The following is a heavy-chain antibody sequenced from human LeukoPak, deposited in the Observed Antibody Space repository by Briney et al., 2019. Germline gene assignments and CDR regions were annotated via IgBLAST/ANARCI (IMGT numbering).Heavy chain of an antibody. D-gene: IGHD2-15*01. CDR1: GGSISSSNW. V-gene: IGHV4-4*02. CDR3: AGRYCSGGSCYSGDY. CDR2: IYHSGST. J-gene: IGHJ4*02. Sequence: PSGTLSLTCAVSGGSISSSNWWSWVRQPPGKGLEWIGEIYHSGSTNYNPSLKSRVTISVDKSKNQFSLKLSSVTAADTAVYYCAGRYCSGGSCYSGDYWGQGTLVTVPS.